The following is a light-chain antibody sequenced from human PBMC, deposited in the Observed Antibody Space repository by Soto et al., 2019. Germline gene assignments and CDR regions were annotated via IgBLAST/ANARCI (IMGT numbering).Light chain of an antibody. V-gene: IGKV1-9*01. CDR3: QQVDSYPRT. CDR2: ASS. J-gene: IGKJ1*01. CDR1: QGISTY. Sequence: IQLTQSPSSLSASVGDRVTVPGRASQGISTYLAWYQQKSGKAPTVLIYASSTMQTGVPSRFSGSGSGTDFSLTISSLHPEDVATYYCQQVDSYPRTFGQGTKVHIK.